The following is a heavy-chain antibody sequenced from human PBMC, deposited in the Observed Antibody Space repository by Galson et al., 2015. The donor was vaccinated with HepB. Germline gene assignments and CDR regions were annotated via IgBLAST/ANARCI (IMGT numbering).Heavy chain of an antibody. V-gene: IGHV1-18*01. CDR2: ISAYNRKT. CDR1: GYIFTNYG. Sequence: SVKVSCKASGYIFTNYGISWVRQAPGQGLEWMGWISAYNRKTKYAQKFQGRVTMTTDTSTGTAYMVLRSLRSDDTAVYYCARDYMVTTTNWFDPWCQGTLVTVSS. CDR3: ARDYMVTTTNWFDP. J-gene: IGHJ5*02. D-gene: IGHD5-12*01.